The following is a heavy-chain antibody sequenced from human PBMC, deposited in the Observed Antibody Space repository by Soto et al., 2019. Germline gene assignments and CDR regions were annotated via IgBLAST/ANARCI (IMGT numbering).Heavy chain of an antibody. CDR1: GGSISYEYYH. J-gene: IGHJ6*02. D-gene: IGHD2-21*02. CDR3: AREDDGGDRDYYGLDV. CDR2: IHYSGSI. V-gene: IGHV4-30-4*08. Sequence: SATLSLTCTVSGGSISYEYYHWTWIRQSQGKGLEWIGYIHYSGSIIYNPSFKSRVTISVDTSKNQFSLQLGSVTAADTAVYFCAREDDGGDRDYYGLDVWGQGTTVTVSS.